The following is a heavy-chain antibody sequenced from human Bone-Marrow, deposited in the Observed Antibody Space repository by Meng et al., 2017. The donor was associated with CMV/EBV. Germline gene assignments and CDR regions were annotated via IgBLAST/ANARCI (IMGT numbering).Heavy chain of an antibody. V-gene: IGHV4-4*02. CDR3: ARAGCSSYDYDY. CDR1: GGSMSSTNW. Sequence: SETLSLTCAVSGGSMSSTNWWSWVRQPPGKGLEWIGYIYYSGSTNYNPSLKSRVTISVDTSKNQFSLKLSSVTAADTAVYYCARAGCSSYDYDYWGQGTLVTVSS. D-gene: IGHD5-12*01. J-gene: IGHJ4*02. CDR2: IYYSGST.